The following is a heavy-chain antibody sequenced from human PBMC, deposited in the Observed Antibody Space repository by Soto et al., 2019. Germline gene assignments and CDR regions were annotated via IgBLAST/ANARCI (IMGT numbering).Heavy chain of an antibody. CDR1: GGSVSSGSYY. D-gene: IGHD3-3*01. CDR3: ARHEIKIFGVVIIPSSWFDP. J-gene: IGHJ5*02. V-gene: IGHV4-61*01. Sequence: QVQLQESGPGLGKPSETLSLTCTVSGGSVSSGSYYWSWIRQPPGKGLEWIGYIYYSGSTNYNPYLKSRVTISVDTSKNQFSLKLSSVTAADTAVYYCARHEIKIFGVVIIPSSWFDPWGQGTLVTVSS. CDR2: IYYSGST.